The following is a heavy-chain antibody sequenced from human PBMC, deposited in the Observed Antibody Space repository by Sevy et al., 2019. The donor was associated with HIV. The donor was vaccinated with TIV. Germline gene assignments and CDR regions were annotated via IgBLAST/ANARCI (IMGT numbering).Heavy chain of an antibody. J-gene: IGHJ4*02. CDR2: IWNDGSNK. CDR1: GFTFSNYG. CDR3: ARGGDFNDRSAKSDFDY. V-gene: IGHV3-33*01. D-gene: IGHD3-22*01. Sequence: GESLKISCAASGFTFSNYGMHWVRQAPGKGLEWVAVIWNDGSNKYYADSVKGRFTISRDNSKNTLYLQRNSLRVEDTAVYFCARGGDFNDRSAKSDFDYWGQGTLVTVSS.